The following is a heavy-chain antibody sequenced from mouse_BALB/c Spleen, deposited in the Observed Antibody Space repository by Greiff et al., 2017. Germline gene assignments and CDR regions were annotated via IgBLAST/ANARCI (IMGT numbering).Heavy chain of an antibody. CDR1: GFTFSSYG. CDR3: ARAPTTVVAPYAMDY. Sequence: EVQLQQSGGDLVKPGGSLKLSCAASGFTFSSYGMSWVRQTPDKRLEWVATISSGGSYTYYPDSVKGRFTISRDNAKNTLYLQMSSLKSEDTAMYYCARAPTTVVAPYAMDYWGQGTSVTVSS. D-gene: IGHD1-1*01. V-gene: IGHV5-6*01. J-gene: IGHJ4*01. CDR2: ISSGGSYT.